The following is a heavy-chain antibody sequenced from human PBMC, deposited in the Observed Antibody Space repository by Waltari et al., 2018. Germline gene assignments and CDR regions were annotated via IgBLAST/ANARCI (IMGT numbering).Heavy chain of an antibody. CDR3: ASSRGYCGGDCYLWT. CDR1: GGTFSSYA. D-gene: IGHD2-21*01. J-gene: IGHJ5*02. CDR2: NIPIFGTA. Sequence: QVQLVQSGAEVKKPGSSVKVSCKASGGTFSSYAISWVRQAPGQGFEWMGGNIPIFGTANYAQKFQGRVTITADESTSTAYMELSSLRSEDTAVYYCASSRGYCGGDCYLWTWGQGTLVTVSS. V-gene: IGHV1-69*12.